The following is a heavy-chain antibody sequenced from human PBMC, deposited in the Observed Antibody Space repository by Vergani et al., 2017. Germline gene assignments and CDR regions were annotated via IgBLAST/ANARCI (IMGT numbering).Heavy chain of an antibody. CDR3: ARGQRRVGYFDY. V-gene: IGHV1-69*02. Sequence: QVQLVQSGAEVKKPGSSVKVSCKASGGTFSSYTISWVRQAPGQGLEWMGRIIPILGIANYAQKFQGRVTITADKSTSTAYMGLSSLRSEETDVDYWARGQRRVGYFDYWGQGTLVTVSS. CDR2: IIPILGIA. D-gene: IGHD6-25*01. CDR1: GGTFSSYT. J-gene: IGHJ4*02.